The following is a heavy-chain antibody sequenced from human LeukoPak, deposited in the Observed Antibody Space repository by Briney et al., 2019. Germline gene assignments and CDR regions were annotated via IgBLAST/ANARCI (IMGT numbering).Heavy chain of an antibody. CDR1: GYTFTGYY. Sequence: ASVKVSCKASGYTFTGYYRHWVRQAPGQGREWMGWINPNSGGTNYAQKFQGWVTMTRDTSISTAYMELSRLRSDDTAVYYCARGSIAAAGTNYGMDAWGKGTTVTVSS. CDR2: INPNSGGT. J-gene: IGHJ6*04. D-gene: IGHD6-13*01. CDR3: ARGSIAAAGTNYGMDA. V-gene: IGHV1-2*04.